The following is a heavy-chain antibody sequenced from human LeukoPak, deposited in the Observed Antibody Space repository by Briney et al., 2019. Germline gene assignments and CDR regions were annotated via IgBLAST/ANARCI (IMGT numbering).Heavy chain of an antibody. D-gene: IGHD3-9*01. Sequence: GGSLRLSCAASGFTFSSYGMHWVRQAPGKGLEWVAFIRYDGSNKYYADSVKGRFTISRDNSKNTLYLQMNSLRAEDTAVYYCAKEGIRYFDWLLYQPWFDPWGQGTLVTVSS. CDR1: GFTFSSYG. CDR3: AKEGIRYFDWLLYQPWFDP. CDR2: IRYDGSNK. V-gene: IGHV3-30*02. J-gene: IGHJ5*02.